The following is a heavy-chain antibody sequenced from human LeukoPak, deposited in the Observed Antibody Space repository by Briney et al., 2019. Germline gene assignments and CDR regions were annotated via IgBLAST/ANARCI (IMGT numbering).Heavy chain of an antibody. D-gene: IGHD1-26*01. Sequence: GGSLRLSCAASGFTFSSYSMNWVRQAPGKGLEWVSYISSSSSTIYYADSVKGRFTISRDNAKNSLYLQMNSLRAEDTAVYYCARDQAGATIFRAQRELDYWGQGTLVTVSS. J-gene: IGHJ4*02. V-gene: IGHV3-48*01. CDR2: ISSSSSTI. CDR1: GFTFSSYS. CDR3: ARDQAGATIFRAQRELDY.